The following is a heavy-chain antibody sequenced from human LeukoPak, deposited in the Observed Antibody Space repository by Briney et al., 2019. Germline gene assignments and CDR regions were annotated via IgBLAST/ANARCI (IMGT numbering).Heavy chain of an antibody. J-gene: IGHJ4*02. CDR3: ASGYSGYEPTIDY. CDR2: INHSGST. V-gene: IGHV4-34*01. Sequence: SETLSLTCAVYGGSFSGYYWSWIRQPPGKGLEWIGEINHSGSTNYNPSLKSRVTISVDTSKNQFSLKLSSVTAADTAVYYCASGYSGYEPTIDYWGQGTLVTVSS. CDR1: GGSFSGYY. D-gene: IGHD5-12*01.